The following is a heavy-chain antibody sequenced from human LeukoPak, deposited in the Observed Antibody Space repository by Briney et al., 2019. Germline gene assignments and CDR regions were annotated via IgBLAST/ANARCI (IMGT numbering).Heavy chain of an antibody. D-gene: IGHD3-16*02. CDR3: ARVYDYVWGSYRYRLDY. V-gene: IGHV1-2*02. Sequence: ASVKVSCKASGGTFSSYAISWVRQAPGQGLEWMGWINPNSGGTNYAQKFQGRVTMTRDTSISTAYMELGRLRSDDTAVYYCARVYDYVWGSYRYRLDYWGQGTLVTVSS. CDR2: INPNSGGT. CDR1: GGTFSSYA. J-gene: IGHJ4*02.